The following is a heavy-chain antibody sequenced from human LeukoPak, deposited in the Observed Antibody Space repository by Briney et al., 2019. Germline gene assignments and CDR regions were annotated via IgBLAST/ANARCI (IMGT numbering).Heavy chain of an antibody. V-gene: IGHV3-33*06. CDR1: GFTFSSYG. CDR2: IWYDGSNK. J-gene: IGHJ4*02. CDR3: AKGDTAMVF. Sequence: GRSLRLPCAASGFTFSSYGMHWVRQAPGKGLEWVAVIWYDGSNKYYADSVKGRFTISRDNSKNTLYLQMNSLRAEDTAVYYCAKGDTAMVFWGQGTLVTVSS. D-gene: IGHD5-18*01.